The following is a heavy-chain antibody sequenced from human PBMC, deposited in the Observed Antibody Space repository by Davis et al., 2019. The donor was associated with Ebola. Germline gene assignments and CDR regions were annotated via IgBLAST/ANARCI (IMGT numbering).Heavy chain of an antibody. CDR1: GGSISSSSYY. CDR3: ARVDWYYDFWSGYRGPNYYGMDV. V-gene: IGHV4-39*01. Sequence: MPSETLSLTCTVSGGSISSSSYYWGWIRQPPGKGLEWIGSIYYSGSTYYNPSLKSRVTISVDTSKNQFSLKLSSVTAADTAVYYCARVDWYYDFWSGYRGPNYYGMDVWGKGTTVTVSS. CDR2: IYYSGST. D-gene: IGHD3-3*01. J-gene: IGHJ6*04.